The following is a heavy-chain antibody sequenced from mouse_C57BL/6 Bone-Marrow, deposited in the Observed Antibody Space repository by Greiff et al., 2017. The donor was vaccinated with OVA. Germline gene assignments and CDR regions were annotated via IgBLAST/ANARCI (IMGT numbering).Heavy chain of an antibody. CDR3: TGFLYYYGSSSYYFDY. D-gene: IGHD1-1*01. Sequence: DVQLVESGGGLVQPGGSMKLSCVASGFTFSNYWMNWVRQSPEKGLEWVAQIRLKSDNYATHYAESVKGRFTISRDDSKSSVYLQMNNLRAEDTGIYYCTGFLYYYGSSSYYFDYWGQGTTLTVSS. J-gene: IGHJ2*01. V-gene: IGHV6-3*01. CDR1: GFTFSNYW. CDR2: IRLKSDNYAT.